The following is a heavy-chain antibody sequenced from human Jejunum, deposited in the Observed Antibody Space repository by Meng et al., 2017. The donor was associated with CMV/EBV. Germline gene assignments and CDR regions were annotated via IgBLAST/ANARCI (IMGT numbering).Heavy chain of an antibody. CDR1: GASVKNYN. V-gene: IGHV4-4*07. J-gene: IGHJ4*02. CDR2: IQVNGPT. Sequence: QEQNHAPGPVLFTPSDSPSLTCSVSGASVKNYNCNWVRQPAGQCLEWIDLIQVNGPTVYNPSLKSRVTVSLGASKSQFSLTLNSVTAADTATYYCAGSMPGGGACDYWGQGILVTVSS. D-gene: IGHD3-16*01. CDR3: AGSMPGGGACDY.